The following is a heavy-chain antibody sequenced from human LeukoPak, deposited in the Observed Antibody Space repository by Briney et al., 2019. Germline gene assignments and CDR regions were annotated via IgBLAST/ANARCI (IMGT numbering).Heavy chain of an antibody. J-gene: IGHJ4*02. CDR1: GFTFSYYY. V-gene: IGHV3-11*04. Sequence: PGGSLRLSCAASGFTFSYYYMGWIRQAPGKGLEWVSYISSSGDVIHYADSVKGRFTISRDNAKNSLYLQMNSLRAEDTAVYYCARGIQFDYWGQGTLVTVSS. CDR3: ARGIQFDY. CDR2: ISSSGDVI.